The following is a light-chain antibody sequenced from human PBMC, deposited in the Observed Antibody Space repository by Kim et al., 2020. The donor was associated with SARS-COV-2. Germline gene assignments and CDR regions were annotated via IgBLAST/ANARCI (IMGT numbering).Light chain of an antibody. CDR1: TNDVSGYNY. CDR3: SSYITRTGLYV. CDR2: DVT. Sequence: SITNSCTGTTNDVSGYNYVSWYQQHPGKAPKLIIFDVTNRPSGVSNRFSGSKSGNTASLTISGLQAADEADYYCSSYITRTGLYVFGAGTKVTVL. V-gene: IGLV2-14*03. J-gene: IGLJ1*01.